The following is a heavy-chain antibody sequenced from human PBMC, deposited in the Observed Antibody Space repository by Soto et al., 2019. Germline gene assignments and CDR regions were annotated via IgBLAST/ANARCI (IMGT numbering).Heavy chain of an antibody. J-gene: IGHJ4*02. V-gene: IGHV1-69*01. CDR3: ATGSGSYGRFDY. CDR1: GGTFRSYA. Sequence: QVQLVQSGAEVTKPGSSVQVSCKASGGTFRSYAISWVRQAPGQGLEWMGGISPIFGTANYAQKFQGRVTITADESTSTAYRELSSLRSEDTAGYYCATGSGSYGRFDYWGQGTLGTVSS. D-gene: IGHD1-26*01. CDR2: ISPIFGTA.